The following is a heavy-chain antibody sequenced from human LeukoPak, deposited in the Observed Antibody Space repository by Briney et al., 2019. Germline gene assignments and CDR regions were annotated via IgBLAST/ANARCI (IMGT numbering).Heavy chain of an antibody. CDR3: ARFVVVTAYFDY. CDR1: GGSISSYY. Sequence: PSETLSLTCTVSGGSISSYYWSWIRQPPGKGLEWIGYIYYSGSTNYNPSLKSRVTISVDTSKNQFSLKLSSVTAADTAVYYCARFVVVTAYFDYWGQGTLVIVSS. D-gene: IGHD2-21*02. J-gene: IGHJ4*02. CDR2: IYYSGST. V-gene: IGHV4-59*08.